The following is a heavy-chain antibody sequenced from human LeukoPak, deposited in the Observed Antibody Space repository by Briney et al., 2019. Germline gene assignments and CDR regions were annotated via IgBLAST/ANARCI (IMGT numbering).Heavy chain of an antibody. CDR2: ISDDGSNK. CDR1: GFTFITYA. CDR3: ASSRGYSDYDSDY. J-gene: IGHJ4*02. V-gene: IGHV3-30*04. Sequence: PGRSLRPSCAAPGFTFITYAMHWVRQAPGKGLEWVAVISDDGSNKYYADSVKGRFTISRDNSKNTLYLQMNSLRPEDAAVYFCASSRGYSDYDSDYWGQGTLVTVSS. D-gene: IGHD5-12*01.